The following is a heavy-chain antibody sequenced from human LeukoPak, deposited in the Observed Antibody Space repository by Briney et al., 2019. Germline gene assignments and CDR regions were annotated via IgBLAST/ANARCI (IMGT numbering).Heavy chain of an antibody. CDR2: ISAYNGNT. D-gene: IGHD1-26*01. CDR1: GYTFTSYG. J-gene: IGHJ4*02. Sequence: ASVKVSCKASGYTFTSYGISWVRQAPGQGLEWMGWISAYNGNTNYAQKLQGRVTMTTDTSTSTAYMELRSLRSDDTAVYYCAGGGPRSIVGATRYSGRVDIFDYWGQGTLVTVSS. CDR3: AGGGPRSIVGATRYSGRVDIFDY. V-gene: IGHV1-18*01.